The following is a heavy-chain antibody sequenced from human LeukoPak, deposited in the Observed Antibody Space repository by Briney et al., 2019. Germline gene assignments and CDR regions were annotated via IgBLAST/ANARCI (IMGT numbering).Heavy chain of an antibody. J-gene: IGHJ4*02. CDR2: IYSGGST. Sequence: GGSLRLSCAASGFTVSTNYMSWVRQAPGKGLEWVSVIYSGGSTYYADSVKGRFTISRDDSKNMLYLQMNSLRAEDTAIYYCARDRAGVFDYWGQGTLVTVSS. D-gene: IGHD5-24*01. V-gene: IGHV3-66*01. CDR1: GFTVSTNY. CDR3: ARDRAGVFDY.